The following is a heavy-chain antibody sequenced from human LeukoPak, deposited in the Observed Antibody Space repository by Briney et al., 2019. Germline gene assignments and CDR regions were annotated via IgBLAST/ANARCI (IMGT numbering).Heavy chain of an antibody. CDR1: GGSISSGSYY. J-gene: IGHJ4*02. D-gene: IGHD4-11*01. CDR2: IYTSGST. Sequence: KPSETLSLTCTVSGGSISSGSYYWSWIRQPAGKGLEWIGRIYTSGSTNYNPSLKSRVTISVDTSKNQFSLKLSSVTAADTAVYYCATTVTGFDYWGQGTLVTVSS. V-gene: IGHV4-61*02. CDR3: ATTVTGFDY.